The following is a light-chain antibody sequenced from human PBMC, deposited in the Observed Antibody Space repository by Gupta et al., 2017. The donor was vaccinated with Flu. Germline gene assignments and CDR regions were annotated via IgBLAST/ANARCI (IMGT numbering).Light chain of an antibody. J-gene: IGLJ3*02. CDR3: SSFTSSDTWV. Sequence: QSALTQPASVSGYPGQSITIFCTGTRSDVGGCNRVSWYQKPPGTAPKLMISEVSNRASGVPDRFSGSKSGNTSSLTISGLQAEDEADYYCSSFTSSDTWVFGGGTKLTVL. V-gene: IGLV2-18*02. CDR2: EVS. CDR1: RSDVGGCNR.